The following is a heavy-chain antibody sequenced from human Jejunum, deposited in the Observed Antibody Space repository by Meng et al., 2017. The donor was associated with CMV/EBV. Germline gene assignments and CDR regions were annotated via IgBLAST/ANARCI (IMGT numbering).Heavy chain of an antibody. J-gene: IGHJ4*02. CDR1: GVTVSNDY. Sequence: SLKISCAASGVTVSNDYMNWVRQAPGKGLEWVSVISDAGNTYYADSVKGRFTISRDNSKNTLYLQMNSLRAEDTAVYYCARGAFDWGQGTLVTVSS. V-gene: IGHV3-66*02. CDR3: ARGAFD. CDR2: ISDAGNT.